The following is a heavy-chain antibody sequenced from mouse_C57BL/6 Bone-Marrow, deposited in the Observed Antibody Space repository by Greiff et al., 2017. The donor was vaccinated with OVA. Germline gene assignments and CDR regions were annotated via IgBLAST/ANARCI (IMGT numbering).Heavy chain of an antibody. CDR3: ARRYYGYWYFDG. CDR2: INPNNGGT. D-gene: IGHD1-1*01. CDR1: GYTFTDYN. J-gene: IGHJ1*03. V-gene: IGHV1-18*01. Sequence: VQLQQSGPELVKPGASVKIPCKASGYTFTDYNMDWVKQSPGKSLEWIGDINPNNGGTIYNQKFKGKATLTVDKSSSTAYMELRSLTSEDTAVYYCARRYYGYWYFDGWGTGTTVTVSS.